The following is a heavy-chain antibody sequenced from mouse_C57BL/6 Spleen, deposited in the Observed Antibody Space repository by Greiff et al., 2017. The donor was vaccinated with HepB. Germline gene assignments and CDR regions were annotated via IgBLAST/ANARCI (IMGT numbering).Heavy chain of an antibody. V-gene: IGHV1-54*01. CDR1: GYAFTNYL. Sequence: VQLQQSGAELVRPGTSVKVSCKASGYAFTNYLIEWVKQRPGQGLEWIGVINPGSGGTNYNEKFKGKATLTADKSSSTAYMQLSSLTSEDSAVYFCARSYYYGSSSYYAMDYWGQGTSVTVSS. D-gene: IGHD1-1*01. J-gene: IGHJ4*01. CDR2: INPGSGGT. CDR3: ARSYYYGSSSYYAMDY.